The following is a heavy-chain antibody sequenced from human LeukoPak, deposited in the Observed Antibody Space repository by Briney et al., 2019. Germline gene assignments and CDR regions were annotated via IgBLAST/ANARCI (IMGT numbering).Heavy chain of an antibody. V-gene: IGHV4-59*01. CDR3: ARDVPMYSGSHLYYYMDV. Sequence: SETLSLTCTVSGGPISSNHWSWIRQPPGKGLEWIGHIYSSGSTNYNPSLKSRVTISVDTSKNQFSLKLSSVTAADTAVYYCARDVPMYSGSHLYYYMDVWGKGTTVTVSS. J-gene: IGHJ6*03. CDR1: GGPISSNH. CDR2: IYSSGST. D-gene: IGHD1-26*01.